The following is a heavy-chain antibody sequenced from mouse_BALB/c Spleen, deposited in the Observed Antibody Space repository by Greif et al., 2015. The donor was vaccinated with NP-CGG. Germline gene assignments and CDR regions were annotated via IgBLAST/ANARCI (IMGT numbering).Heavy chain of an antibody. CDR1: GYTFTSYW. CDR3: TGGDRVDY. V-gene: IGHV1S22*01. Sequence: LQQSGSELVRPGASVKLSCKASGYTFTSYWMHWVKQRPGQGLEWIGNIYPGSGSTNYDEKFKSKATLTVDTSSSTAYMQLSSLTSEDSAVYYCTGGDRVDYWGQGTTLTVSS. D-gene: IGHD3-3*01. J-gene: IGHJ2*01. CDR2: IYPGSGST.